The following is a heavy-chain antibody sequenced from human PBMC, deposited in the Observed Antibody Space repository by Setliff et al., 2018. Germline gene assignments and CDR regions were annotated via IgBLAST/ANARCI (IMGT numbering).Heavy chain of an antibody. V-gene: IGHV1-69*10. Sequence: SVKVSCKASGGSFSSYAIIWVRQAPGQGLEWMGGTIPLLPLPNYAVKFQGRVTITADKSTSTAYMELRSLTSEDTAVYYCARNALTGTTRKYYYYMDVWGQGTMVTVSS. CDR1: GGSFSSYA. CDR3: ARNALTGTTRKYYYYMDV. D-gene: IGHD1-7*01. CDR2: TIPLLPLP. J-gene: IGHJ6*03.